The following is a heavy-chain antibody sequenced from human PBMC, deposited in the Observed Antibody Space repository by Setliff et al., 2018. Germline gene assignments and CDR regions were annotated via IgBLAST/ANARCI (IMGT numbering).Heavy chain of an antibody. V-gene: IGHV3-30*02. J-gene: IGHJ4*02. D-gene: IGHD2-8*01. CDR1: GFTFPTYW. CDR3: AKDKDVDGAPWLFDH. Sequence: GGSLRLSCAASGFTFPTYWMTWVRQAPGKGLEWVAIIWYDGSNKYYADSVKGRFTISRGTSQNTLFLQMNSLRPEDTGVYYCAKDKDVDGAPWLFDHWGQGTLVTVSS. CDR2: IWYDGSNK.